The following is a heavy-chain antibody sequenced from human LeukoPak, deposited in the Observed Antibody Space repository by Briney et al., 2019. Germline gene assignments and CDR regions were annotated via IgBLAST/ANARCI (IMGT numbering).Heavy chain of an antibody. CDR2: MSPDSGYT. CDR1: GYTFTSYD. J-gene: IGHJ4*02. V-gene: IGHV1-8*01. CDR3: EIYTGYDSF. D-gene: IGHD5-12*01. Sequence: ASVKVSCKASGYTFTSYDINWVRQATGQGLEWMGWMSPDSGYTGYAQTFQGRVTLTRNTSVSTASMELSGLRSEDTAVYYCEIYTGYDSFWGQGTLVTVSP.